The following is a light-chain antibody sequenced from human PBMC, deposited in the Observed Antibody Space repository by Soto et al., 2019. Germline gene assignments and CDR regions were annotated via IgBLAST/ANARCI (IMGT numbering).Light chain of an antibody. Sequence: QSALTQPASVSGSPGQSITISCTGTSSDVGGYNYVSWYQQHPGKAPKLMIYDVSDQPSGVSNLFSGSKSGNTASLTISGLQAEHERDYYCSSYTSSSTRVFGTGTKLTVL. J-gene: IGLJ1*01. CDR2: DVS. V-gene: IGLV2-14*03. CDR1: SSDVGGYNY. CDR3: SSYTSSSTRV.